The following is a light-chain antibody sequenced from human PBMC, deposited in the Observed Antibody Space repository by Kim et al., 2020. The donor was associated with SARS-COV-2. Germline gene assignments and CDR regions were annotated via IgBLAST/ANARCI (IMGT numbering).Light chain of an antibody. V-gene: IGLV2-14*01. Sequence: QSALTQPASVSGSPGQSITISCTGTSSAVGGYNYVSWYQQHPGKAPKLMIYDVSKRPSGVSNRFSGSKSGNTASLTISGLQAEDEADYYCSSYTSSSTPWVFGTGTKVTVL. CDR1: SSAVGGYNY. J-gene: IGLJ1*01. CDR2: DVS. CDR3: SSYTSSSTPWV.